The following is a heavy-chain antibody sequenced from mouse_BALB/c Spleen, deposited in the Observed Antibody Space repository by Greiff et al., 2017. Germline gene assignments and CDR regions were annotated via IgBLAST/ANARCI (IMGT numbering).Heavy chain of an antibody. J-gene: IGHJ3*01. CDR2: ISSGGSYT. V-gene: IGHV5-6*01. D-gene: IGHD1-1*01. CDR3: ARGGHVYYGSSYTWFAY. CDR1: GFTFSSYG. Sequence: EVQGVESGGDLVKPGGSLKLSCAASGFTFSSYGMSWVRQTPDKRLEWVATISSGGSYTYYPDSVKGRFTISRDNAKNTLYLQMSSLKSEDTAMYYCARGGHVYYGSSYTWFAYWGQGTLVTVSA.